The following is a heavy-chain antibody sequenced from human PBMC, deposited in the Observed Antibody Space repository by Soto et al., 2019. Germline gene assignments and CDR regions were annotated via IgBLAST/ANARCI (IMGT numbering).Heavy chain of an antibody. D-gene: IGHD2-15*01. CDR3: ARGDCTGAYCYSWPFNYGVDV. J-gene: IGHJ6*02. CDR1: GFTFNTYG. V-gene: IGHV3-33*08. CDR2: IWYDGSNK. Sequence: QVQLVESGGGVVQPGGSLRLSCTTSGFTFNTYGMYWVRQAPGKGREWVAMIWYDGSNKYYGDSVKGRFTISRDNSKNTLYLKMNSLRAEDTALYYCARGDCTGAYCYSWPFNYGVDVWGQGTTVTVSS.